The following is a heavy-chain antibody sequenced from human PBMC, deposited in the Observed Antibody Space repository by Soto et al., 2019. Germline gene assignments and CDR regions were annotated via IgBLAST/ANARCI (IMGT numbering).Heavy chain of an antibody. V-gene: IGHV1-18*01. CDR2: VSTNEDRT. J-gene: IGHJ4*02. Sequence: SVKVSCETTGYIFTAYYLDWLRQAPVQRPEWMGWVSTNEDRTNYAQKFQGRVTMTTDRSTTTTSMELRSLRPDDTAVYYCARELNTASSAYYSLAFWVQGTVVSDPS. CDR3: ARELNTASSAYYSLAF. D-gene: IGHD3-22*01. CDR1: GYIFTAYY.